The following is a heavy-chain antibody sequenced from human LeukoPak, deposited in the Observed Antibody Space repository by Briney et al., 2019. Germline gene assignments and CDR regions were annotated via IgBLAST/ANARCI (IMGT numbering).Heavy chain of an antibody. CDR2: IYTSGST. CDR3: ARRRGYSYGDLWVNWFDP. Sequence: SETLSLTCTVSGGSISSGSYYWSWIRQPAGKGLEWIGRIYTSGSTNYNPSLKSRVTISVDTSKNQFSLKLSSVTAADTAVYYCARRRGYSYGDLWVNWFDPWGQGTLVTVSS. D-gene: IGHD5-18*01. CDR1: GGSISSGSYY. V-gene: IGHV4-61*02. J-gene: IGHJ5*02.